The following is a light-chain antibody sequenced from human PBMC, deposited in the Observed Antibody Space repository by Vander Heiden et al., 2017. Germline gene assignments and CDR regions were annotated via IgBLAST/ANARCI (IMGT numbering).Light chain of an antibody. CDR2: DVS. V-gene: IGLV2-14*02. CDR1: SSDVGSYNH. J-gene: IGLJ1*01. Sequence: SALTQPAFLPGAPGPSITISCTGTSSDVGSYNHVSWYQQHPGKAPKLMIYDVSKRPSGVSNRFSGSKSGNTASLTISGLQAEDEADYYCSSYTSSSSGVFGTGTKVTVL. CDR3: SSYTSSSSGV.